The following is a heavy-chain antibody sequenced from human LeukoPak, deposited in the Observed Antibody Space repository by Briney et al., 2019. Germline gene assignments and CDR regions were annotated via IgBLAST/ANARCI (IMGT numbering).Heavy chain of an antibody. Sequence: SETLSLTCSVSGGSFIDYSWSWIRQPPGKGLEWIGEINHSGITNYNPSLESRITMSVDTSKNQFSLKLSSVTAADTAVYYCAREDLKGGDYGGFDYWGQGTLVTVSS. CDR2: INHSGIT. CDR3: AREDLKGGDYGGFDY. CDR1: GGSFIDYS. J-gene: IGHJ4*02. V-gene: IGHV4-34*10. D-gene: IGHD4-23*01.